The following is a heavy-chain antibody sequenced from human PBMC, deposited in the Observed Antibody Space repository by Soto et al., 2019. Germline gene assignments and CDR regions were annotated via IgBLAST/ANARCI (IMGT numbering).Heavy chain of an antibody. J-gene: IGHJ6*02. CDR2: ISSSSSYI. D-gene: IGHD3-3*01. CDR1: GFTFSSYS. CDR3: ARGYYDFWSGYYAPRPYGMDV. Sequence: PXGSLRLSCAPSGFTFSSYSMNWVRQAPGKGLEWVSSISSSSSYIYYADSVKGRFTISRDNAKNSLYLQMNSLRAEDTAVYYCARGYYDFWSGYYAPRPYGMDVWGQGTTVTVSS. V-gene: IGHV3-21*01.